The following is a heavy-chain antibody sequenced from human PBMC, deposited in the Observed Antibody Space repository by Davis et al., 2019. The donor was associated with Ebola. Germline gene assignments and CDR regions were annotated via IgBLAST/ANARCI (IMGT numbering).Heavy chain of an antibody. Sequence: MPSETLSLTCTVSGGSISSYYWSWIRQPPGKGLEWIGYIYYSGSTNYNPSLKSRVTISVDTSKNQFSLKLSSVTAADTAVYYCAAHSSSWYPNYWFDPWGQGTLVTVSS. V-gene: IGHV4-59*01. CDR3: AAHSSSWYPNYWFDP. J-gene: IGHJ5*02. CDR2: IYYSGST. D-gene: IGHD6-13*01. CDR1: GGSISSYY.